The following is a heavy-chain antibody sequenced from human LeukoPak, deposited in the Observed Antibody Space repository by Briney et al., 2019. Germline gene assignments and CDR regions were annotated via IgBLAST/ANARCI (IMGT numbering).Heavy chain of an antibody. Sequence: GGSLRLSCAASGFTFSSYTMNWVRQAPGKGLEWVSSISSSSSYIYYADSVKGRFTISRDNAKNSLYLQMNSLRAEDTAVYYCARYSYGPNRVDPWGQGTLVTVSS. V-gene: IGHV3-21*01. J-gene: IGHJ5*02. CDR3: ARYSYGPNRVDP. D-gene: IGHD5-18*01. CDR2: ISSSSSYI. CDR1: GFTFSSYT.